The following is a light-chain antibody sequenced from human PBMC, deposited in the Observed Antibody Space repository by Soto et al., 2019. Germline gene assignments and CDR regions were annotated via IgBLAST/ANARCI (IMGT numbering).Light chain of an antibody. V-gene: IGKV3-11*01. CDR2: DAS. Sequence: EIVLTQSPATLSLSPGERATLSCRASQSVSSYLAWYQQKPGQAPRLLIYDASNRATGIPDRFSGSGSGTDFPLTISSLEPEDFAVYYCQQCTSWPLTFGGGTKVEIK. J-gene: IGKJ4*01. CDR1: QSVSSY. CDR3: QQCTSWPLT.